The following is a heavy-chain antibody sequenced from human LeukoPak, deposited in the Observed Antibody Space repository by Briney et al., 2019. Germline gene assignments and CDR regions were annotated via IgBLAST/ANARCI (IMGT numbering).Heavy chain of an antibody. CDR2: IYYSGST. Sequence: SETLSLTCTVSGGSISSYYWSWIRQPPGKGLEWIGYIYYSGSTNYNPSLKSRVTISVDTSKNQFSLKLSSVTAADTAVYYCARGAYSYRFDYWGPGTLVTVSS. V-gene: IGHV4-59*08. D-gene: IGHD5-18*01. CDR3: ARGAYSYRFDY. J-gene: IGHJ4*02. CDR1: GGSISSYY.